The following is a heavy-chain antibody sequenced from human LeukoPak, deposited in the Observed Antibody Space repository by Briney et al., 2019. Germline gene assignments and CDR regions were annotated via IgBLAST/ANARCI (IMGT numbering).Heavy chain of an antibody. CDR2: IIPIFGTA. CDR1: GGTFSSYA. J-gene: IGHJ4*02. CDR3: ARVDYYDSSFDY. V-gene: IGHV1-69*13. D-gene: IGHD3-22*01. Sequence: EASVKVSCKASGGTFSSYAISWVRQAPGQGLEWMGGIIPIFGTANYAQKFQGRVTITADESTSTAYMELSSPRSEDTAVYYCARVDYYDSSFDYWGQGTLVTVSS.